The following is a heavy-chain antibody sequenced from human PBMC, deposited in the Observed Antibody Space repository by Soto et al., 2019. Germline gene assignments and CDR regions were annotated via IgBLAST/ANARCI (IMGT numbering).Heavy chain of an antibody. CDR3: AKERGVLDAFDI. CDR1: GFTSSSFV. Sequence: QVQLVESGGGVVQPGTSLRLSCAASGFTSSSFVIHWVRQAPGKGREWLAVISSDGNNQYYADSVKGRFTISRDNSKKTLYLQVNSLRAEDTAVYFCAKERGVLDAFDIWGQGTMVTVS. CDR2: ISSDGNNQ. J-gene: IGHJ3*02. D-gene: IGHD3-10*01. V-gene: IGHV3-30*18.